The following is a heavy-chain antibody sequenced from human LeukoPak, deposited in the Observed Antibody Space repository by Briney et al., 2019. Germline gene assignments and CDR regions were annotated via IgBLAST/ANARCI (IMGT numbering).Heavy chain of an antibody. CDR3: AKVRGFWSGYRYYYYMDV. CDR1: GFTFSSYA. V-gene: IGHV3-23*01. D-gene: IGHD3-3*01. Sequence: GGSLRLSCAASGFTFSSYAMSWVRQAPGKGLEWVSAISGSGGSTYYADSVKGRFTISRDNSKNTLYLQMNSLRAEDTAVYYCAKVRGFWSGYRYYYYMDVWGKGTTVTVSS. J-gene: IGHJ6*03. CDR2: ISGSGGST.